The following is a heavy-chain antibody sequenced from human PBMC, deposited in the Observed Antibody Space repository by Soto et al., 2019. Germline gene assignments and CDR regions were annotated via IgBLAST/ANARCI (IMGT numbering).Heavy chain of an antibody. CDR3: AREGLYGSSQDNTFDF. V-gene: IGHV1-8*01. CDR2: MNPNSGNT. D-gene: IGHD6-19*01. Sequence: QVQLVQSGAEVKKSGASVRISCKASGYTFKRHDINWVRQATGQGPEWIGWMNPNSGNTGYAQKFQGRGTMTRDSSITTAYMDLSSLTSEDTAIYYCAREGLYGSSQDNTFDFWGQGTMVTVSS. J-gene: IGHJ3*01. CDR1: GYTFKRHD.